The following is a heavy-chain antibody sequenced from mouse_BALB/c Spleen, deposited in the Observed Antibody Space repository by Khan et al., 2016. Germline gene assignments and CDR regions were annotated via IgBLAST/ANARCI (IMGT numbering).Heavy chain of an antibody. CDR2: INTETGEP. V-gene: IGHV9-2-1*01. Sequence: QIQLVQSGPELKKPGETVKISCKASGYTSTDYSMHWVKQAPGKGLKWMGWINTETGEPTYADDFKGRFAFSLETSASTAYLQINNLKNEDTATYFCARGGNPAWFAYWGQGTLVIVSA. J-gene: IGHJ3*01. CDR1: GYTSTDYS. CDR3: ARGGNPAWFAY. D-gene: IGHD2-1*01.